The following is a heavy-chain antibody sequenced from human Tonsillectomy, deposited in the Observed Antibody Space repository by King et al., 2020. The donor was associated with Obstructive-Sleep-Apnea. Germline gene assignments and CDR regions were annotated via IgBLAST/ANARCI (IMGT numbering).Heavy chain of an antibody. D-gene: IGHD3-22*01. CDR2: ISYDGSNR. CDR1: GFTFSSFA. J-gene: IGHJ4*02. V-gene: IGHV3-30*04. CDR3: ARDRHSDKSGYGHWSDY. Sequence: VQLVESGGGVVQPGRSLRLSCAASGFTFSSFAMHWVRQAPGKGLEWVALISYDGSNRYYADSVKGRFTISRDNSKNTLYLQMNSLRAEDTAVYYCARDRHSDKSGYGHWSDYWGQGTLVTVSS.